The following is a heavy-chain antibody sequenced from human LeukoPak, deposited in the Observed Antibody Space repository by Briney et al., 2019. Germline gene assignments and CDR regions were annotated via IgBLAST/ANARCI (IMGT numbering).Heavy chain of an antibody. CDR2: ISAYNGNT. D-gene: IGHD3-10*01. CDR3: ARDSMVRGVIGY. Sequence: ASVKVSCKASGYTFTSYGIRWVRQAPGQGLEWMGWISAYNGNTNYAQKLQGRVTMTTDTSTSTAHMQLRSLRSDDTAVYYCARDSMVRGVIGYWGQGTLVTVSS. CDR1: GYTFTSYG. V-gene: IGHV1-18*01. J-gene: IGHJ4*02.